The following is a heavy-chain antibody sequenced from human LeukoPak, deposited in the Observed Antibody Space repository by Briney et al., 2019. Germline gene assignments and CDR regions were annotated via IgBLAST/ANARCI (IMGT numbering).Heavy chain of an antibody. CDR1: GFTFSDYY. J-gene: IGHJ3*02. D-gene: IGHD3-9*01. CDR2: ISSGSSTI. CDR3: ASFIRYFDPTDAFDI. V-gene: IGHV3-11*04. Sequence: GGSLRLSCAASGFTFSDYYMSWIRQAPGKGLEWVSYISSGSSTIYYADSVKGRFTISRDNAKNSLYLQMNSLRAEDTAVYYCASFIRYFDPTDAFDIWGQGTMVTVSS.